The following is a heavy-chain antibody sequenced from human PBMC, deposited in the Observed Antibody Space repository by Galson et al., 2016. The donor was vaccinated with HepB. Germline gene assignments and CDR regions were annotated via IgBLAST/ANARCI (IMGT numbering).Heavy chain of an antibody. D-gene: IGHD3-3*01. CDR2: ISGSGGST. CDR1: GFIFSNYA. CDR3: AKAVTRNTIFGAVTGKEGAHYGMDV. Sequence: SLRLSCAASGFIFSNYAMSWVRQVPGKGLEWVSAISGSGGSTHYADSVKGRFTISRDNSKNTLYLQMNGLRAEDTAVYYCAKAVTRNTIFGAVTGKEGAHYGMDVWGQGTTVTVSS. V-gene: IGHV3-23*01. J-gene: IGHJ6*02.